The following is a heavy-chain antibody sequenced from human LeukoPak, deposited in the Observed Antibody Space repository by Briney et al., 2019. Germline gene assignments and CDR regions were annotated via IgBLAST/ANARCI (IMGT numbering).Heavy chain of an antibody. J-gene: IGHJ5*02. CDR2: IYYSGST. CDR1: GGSISSSSYY. CDR3: ARSKYYYDSSGYYYVWFDP. Sequence: ASETLSLTCTVSGGSISSSSYYWGWIRQPPGKGLEWIGSIYYSGSTYYNPSLKSRVTISVDTSKNQFSLKLSSVTAADTAVYYCARSKYYYDSSGYYYVWFDPWGQGTLVSVSS. D-gene: IGHD3-22*01. V-gene: IGHV4-39*07.